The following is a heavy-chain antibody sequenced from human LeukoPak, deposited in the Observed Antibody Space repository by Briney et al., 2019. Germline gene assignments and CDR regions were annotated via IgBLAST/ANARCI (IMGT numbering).Heavy chain of an antibody. CDR3: AREGSLYGYHSFDS. J-gene: IGHJ4*02. V-gene: IGHV3-30*03. Sequence: PGGSLRLSCAASGFTFSSYGMHWVRQAPGRGLEWVAFISYDGSIKKYADSVKGRFTISRDNSKNTLYLQMNSLRDEDTAVYFCAREGSLYGYHSFDSWGQGTLVTVSS. CDR1: GFTFSSYG. CDR2: ISYDGSIK. D-gene: IGHD4-17*01.